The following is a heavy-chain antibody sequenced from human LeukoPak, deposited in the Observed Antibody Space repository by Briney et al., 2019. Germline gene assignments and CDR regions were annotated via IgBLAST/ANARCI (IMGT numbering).Heavy chain of an antibody. D-gene: IGHD5-12*01. J-gene: IGHJ4*02. CDR1: GGTFSSYA. CDR3: ARRHLSGYASDY. V-gene: IGHV1-3*04. Sequence: ASVKVSCKASGGTFSSYAISWVRQAPGRRLEWMGWINTGNGNTKYSQKFQGRVTITRDTSASTAYMELSSLRSDDTAVYYCARRHLSGYASDYWGQGTLVTVSS. CDR2: INTGNGNT.